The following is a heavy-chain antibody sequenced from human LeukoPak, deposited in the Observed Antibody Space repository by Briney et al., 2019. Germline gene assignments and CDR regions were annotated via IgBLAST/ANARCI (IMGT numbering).Heavy chain of an antibody. D-gene: IGHD4-17*01. CDR2: ISAYNGNT. Sequence: VASVKVSCKASGYTFTSYGISRVRQAPGQGLEWMGWISAYNGNTNYAQKLQGRVTMTTDTSTSTAYMELRSLRSDDTAVYYCARRPNDYGDYEGGYYFDYWGQGTLVTVSS. V-gene: IGHV1-18*01. J-gene: IGHJ4*02. CDR3: ARRPNDYGDYEGGYYFDY. CDR1: GYTFTSYG.